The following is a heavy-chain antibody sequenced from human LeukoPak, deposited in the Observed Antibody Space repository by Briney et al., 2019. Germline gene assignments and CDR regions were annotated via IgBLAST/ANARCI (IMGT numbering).Heavy chain of an antibody. V-gene: IGHV4-61*02. D-gene: IGHD3-9*01. CDR1: GGSISSGSYY. CDR3: ARSPSRYGGIDY. J-gene: IGHJ4*02. CDR2: IYTSGST. Sequence: SETLSLTCTVSGGSISSGSYYWSWIRQPAGKGLEWIGRIYTSGSTNYNPSLKSRVTMSVDTSKNQFSLKLSSVTAADTAVYYCARSPSRYGGIDYWGQGTLVTVSS.